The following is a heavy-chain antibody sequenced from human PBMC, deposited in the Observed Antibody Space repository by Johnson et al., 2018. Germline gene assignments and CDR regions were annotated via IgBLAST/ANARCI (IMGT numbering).Heavy chain of an antibody. Sequence: VQLVESGGGVVQXGRSXRLXCAASGFTFDNFGMHWVRQAPGKGLEWLAVISYDGKNIYYADSAKGRFTISRDNSKNTLYLQTHSLTAEDPAVYYCAKEPNNYYYYHMDVWGKGTTVTVSS. J-gene: IGHJ6*03. CDR2: ISYDGKNI. V-gene: IGHV3-30*18. D-gene: IGHD1/OR15-1a*01. CDR1: GFTFDNFG. CDR3: AKEPNNYYYYHMDV.